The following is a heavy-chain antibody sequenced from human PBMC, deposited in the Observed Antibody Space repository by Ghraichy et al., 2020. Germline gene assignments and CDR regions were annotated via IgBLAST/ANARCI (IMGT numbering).Heavy chain of an antibody. CDR1: GGSISSSNYY. CDR2: IYYSGST. J-gene: IGHJ4*02. Sequence: ETLSLTCTVSGGSISSSNYYWGWIRQPPGKGLEWIGNIYYSGSTYDNPSLKSRVTISIDTSKNQFSLKLSSVTAADTAVYYCARGNRGIAVGHWGQGTLVTVSS. V-gene: IGHV4-39*01. D-gene: IGHD6-19*01. CDR3: ARGNRGIAVGH.